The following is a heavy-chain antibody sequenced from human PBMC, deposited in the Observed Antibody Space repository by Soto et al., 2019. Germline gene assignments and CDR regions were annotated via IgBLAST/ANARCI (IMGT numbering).Heavy chain of an antibody. CDR1: GFIFSTTD. CDR2: IYGDGRTT. CDR3: VKNSGWFNS. D-gene: IGHD3-10*01. J-gene: IGHJ5*01. V-gene: IGHV3-23*01. Sequence: GGSLRLSCEASGFIFSTTDMSWVRQAPGKGLEWVSTIYGDGRTTYYADSVRVRFSISRDNSKNMVYLQMDSLRVDDTAIYYCVKNSGWFNSWGQGSLVTVSS.